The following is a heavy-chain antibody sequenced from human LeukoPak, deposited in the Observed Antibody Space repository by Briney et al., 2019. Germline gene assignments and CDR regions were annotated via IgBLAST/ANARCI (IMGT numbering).Heavy chain of an antibody. J-gene: IGHJ3*01. Sequence: SETLSLTCTVSGPSTSAYYWRWIRQPPGKGLEWIGYSYSGGNANYNPPLKRPVTISIDTSENQFSLRLTSVTAADTAIYFCAHSKRGGGYYINAFAVWGQGALVTISS. CDR2: SYSGGNA. D-gene: IGHD1-26*01. CDR1: GPSTSAYY. V-gene: IGHV4-59*01. CDR3: AHSKRGGGYYINAFAV.